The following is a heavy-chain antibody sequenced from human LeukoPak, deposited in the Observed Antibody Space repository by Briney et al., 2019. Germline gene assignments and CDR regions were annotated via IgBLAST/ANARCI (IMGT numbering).Heavy chain of an antibody. CDR1: GFTFSSYA. Sequence: QPGGSLRLSCAASGFTFSSYAMIWVRQAPGKGLEWVSVISGNGDTTYYADSVKGRFTISRDNSRNTVYLQMNSLRGDDTAVYYCVKGVNWSTYWGQGTLVTVSS. J-gene: IGHJ4*02. CDR3: VKGVNWSTY. D-gene: IGHD1-1*01. CDR2: ISGNGDTT. V-gene: IGHV3-23*01.